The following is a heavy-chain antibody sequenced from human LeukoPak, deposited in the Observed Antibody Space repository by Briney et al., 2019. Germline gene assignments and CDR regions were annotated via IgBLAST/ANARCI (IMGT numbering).Heavy chain of an antibody. CDR1: GGTFSSYA. J-gene: IGHJ4*02. D-gene: IGHD5-18*01. CDR2: IIPIFGTA. Sequence: SVKVPCKASGGTFSSYAISWVRQAPGQGLEWMGGIIPIFGTANYAQKFQGRVTITADESTSTAYMELSSLRSEDTAVYYCARDAGYSYGYSYWGQGTLVTVSS. V-gene: IGHV1-69*13. CDR3: ARDAGYSYGYSY.